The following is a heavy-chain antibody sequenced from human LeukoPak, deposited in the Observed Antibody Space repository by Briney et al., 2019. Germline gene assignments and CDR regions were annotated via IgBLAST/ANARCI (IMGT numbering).Heavy chain of an antibody. J-gene: IGHJ4*02. Sequence: SETLSLTCTVSSGSISSSSYYWGWMRQPPGKGLEWIGSIYYSGSTYYNPSLESRVTISVDTSKNQSSLKLSSVTAADTAVYYCARRPDSSGYHDYWGQGTLVTVSS. D-gene: IGHD3-22*01. CDR2: IYYSGST. V-gene: IGHV4-39*01. CDR1: SGSISSSSYY. CDR3: ARRPDSSGYHDY.